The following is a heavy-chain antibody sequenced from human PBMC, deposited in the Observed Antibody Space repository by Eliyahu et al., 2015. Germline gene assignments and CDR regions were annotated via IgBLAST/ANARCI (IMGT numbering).Heavy chain of an antibody. CDR2: IYYRGST. D-gene: IGHD3-22*01. Sequence: QVQLQESGPGLVKPSQTLSLTCTVSXGXISSGGYYWXWIRQHPGKGLEWIGYIYYRGSTYYNPSLKSRVTISVDTSKNQFSLKLSSVTAADTAVYYCARLYYDSSGYFDYWGQGTLVTVSS. J-gene: IGHJ4*02. CDR1: XGXISSGGYY. V-gene: IGHV4-31*03. CDR3: ARLYYDSSGYFDY.